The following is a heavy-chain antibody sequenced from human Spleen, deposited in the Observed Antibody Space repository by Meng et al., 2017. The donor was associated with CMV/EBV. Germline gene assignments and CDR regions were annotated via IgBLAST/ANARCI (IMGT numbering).Heavy chain of an antibody. CDR1: GYTFTAYF. J-gene: IGHJ6*02. D-gene: IGHD3-3*01. Sequence: ASVKVSCKSSGYTFTAYFLHWVRQAPGQGLEWMGWINPNSGSTGYVQSFKGRVTMTTDTSTSTAYMELRSLRSDDTAVYYCARDIHDFWVRDGMDVWGQGTTVTVSS. CDR3: ARDIHDFWVRDGMDV. V-gene: IGHV1-2*02. CDR2: INPNSGST.